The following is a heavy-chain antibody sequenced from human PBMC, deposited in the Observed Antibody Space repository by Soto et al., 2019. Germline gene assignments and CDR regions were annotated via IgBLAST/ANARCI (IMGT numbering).Heavy chain of an antibody. J-gene: IGHJ4*02. V-gene: IGHV3-30*18. CDR2: ISYDGNNQ. CDR3: AKLMYSFDGNGFSIDS. D-gene: IGHD3-22*01. Sequence: TGGSLRLSCVASGFTFSNYGMHWVRQAPGKGLDWVAFISYDGNNQYYADSVKGRFTISRDDSKNTLYLQVNSLRPEDTAVYYCAKLMYSFDGNGFSIDSWGQGTLVTVSS. CDR1: GFTFSNYG.